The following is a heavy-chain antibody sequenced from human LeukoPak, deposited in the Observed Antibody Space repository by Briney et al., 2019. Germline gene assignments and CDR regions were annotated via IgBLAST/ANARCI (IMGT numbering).Heavy chain of an antibody. V-gene: IGHV1-2*06. D-gene: IGHD6-19*01. Sequence: ASVTVSCKASGYTFTGYYMHWVRQAPGQGLEWMGRMNPNSGGTNYAQKFQGRVTMTRDTSISTAYMELSRLRSDDTAVYYCARVSSGWYVASYFDYWGQGTLVTVSS. J-gene: IGHJ4*02. CDR1: GYTFTGYY. CDR2: MNPNSGGT. CDR3: ARVSSGWYVASYFDY.